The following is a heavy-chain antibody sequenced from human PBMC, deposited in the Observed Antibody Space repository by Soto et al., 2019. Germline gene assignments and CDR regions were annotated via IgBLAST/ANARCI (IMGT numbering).Heavy chain of an antibody. CDR1: GFTFSSYA. J-gene: IGHJ4*02. CDR3: AKPHSGYCSGGSCPNDY. CDR2: ISGSGGST. Sequence: GGSLRLSCAASGFTFSSYAMSWVRQAPGKGLEWVSAISGSGGSTYYADSVKGRFTISRDNSKNTLYLQMNSLRAEDTAVYYCAKPHSGYCSGGSCPNDYWGQGTLVTVSS. V-gene: IGHV3-23*01. D-gene: IGHD2-15*01.